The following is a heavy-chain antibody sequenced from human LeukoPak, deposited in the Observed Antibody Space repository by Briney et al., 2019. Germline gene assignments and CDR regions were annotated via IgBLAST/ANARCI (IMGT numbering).Heavy chain of an antibody. CDR3: AKVHCSITICSNRFYFDY. CDR1: GFTFSSYA. Sequence: PGGSLRLSCVASGFTFSSYAMSWVRQAPGKGLEWVSAISGSGGDTYYADSVKGRFTISRDNSKNTLYLQMNSLRAEDTALYYCAKVHCSITICSNRFYFDYWGQGTLVTVSS. J-gene: IGHJ4*02. CDR2: ISGSGGDT. D-gene: IGHD2-2*01. V-gene: IGHV3-23*01.